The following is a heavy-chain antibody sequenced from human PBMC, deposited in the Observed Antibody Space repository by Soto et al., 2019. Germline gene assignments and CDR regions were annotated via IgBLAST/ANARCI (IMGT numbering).Heavy chain of an antibody. CDR3: AKVKGAAVAGYFDY. CDR1: GFTFDDYA. V-gene: IGHV3-9*01. J-gene: IGHJ4*02. CDR2: ISWNSGSI. Sequence: EVQLVESGGGLVQPGRSLRLSCAASGFTFDDYAMHWVRQAPGKGLEWVSGISWNSGSIGYADSVKGRFTISRDNAKNSLYLQMNSLRAEDTALYYCAKVKGAAVAGYFDYWGQGTLVTVSS. D-gene: IGHD6-19*01.